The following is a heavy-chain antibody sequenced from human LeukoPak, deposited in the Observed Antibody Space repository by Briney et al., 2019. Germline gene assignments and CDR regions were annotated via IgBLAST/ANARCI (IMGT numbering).Heavy chain of an antibody. V-gene: IGHV4-4*02. CDR1: GGSISSSNW. Sequence: SETLSLTCAVSGGSISSSNWWSWVRQPPGKGLEWIGETYHSENTNYNPSLKSRVTISVDKSKNHFSPKLSSVTAADTAVYYCARLHSSGSAFDIWGQGTMVTVSS. J-gene: IGHJ3*02. D-gene: IGHD6-19*01. CDR3: ARLHSSGSAFDI. CDR2: TYHSENT.